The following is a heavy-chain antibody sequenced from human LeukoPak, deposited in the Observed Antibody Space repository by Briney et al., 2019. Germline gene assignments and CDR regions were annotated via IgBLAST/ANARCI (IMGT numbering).Heavy chain of an antibody. CDR3: AKDRCHYGSGSYCYYYYGMDV. J-gene: IGHJ6*02. V-gene: IGHV3-23*01. Sequence: KPGGSLRLSCAASGFTFSSYSMNWVRQAPGKGLEWVSAISGSGGSTYYADSVKGRFTISRDNSKNTLYLQMNSLRAEDTAVYYCAKDRCHYGSGSYCYYYYGMDVWGQGTTVTVSS. CDR1: GFTFSSYS. CDR2: ISGSGGST. D-gene: IGHD3-10*01.